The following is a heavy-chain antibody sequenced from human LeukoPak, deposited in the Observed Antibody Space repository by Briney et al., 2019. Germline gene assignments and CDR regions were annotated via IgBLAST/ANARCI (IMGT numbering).Heavy chain of an antibody. CDR1: GGSFSVYY. D-gene: IGHD3-9*01. J-gene: IGHJ4*02. CDR3: ARGVGTYYDILTGYSNPAFFDY. CDR2: INHSGST. Sequence: PSETLSLTCAVCGGSFSVYYWSWIRQPPGKGLEWIGEINHSGSTNYNPSLKSRVTISVDTSKNQFSLKLSSVTAADTAVYYCARGVGTYYDILTGYSNPAFFDYWGQGTLVTVSS. V-gene: IGHV4-34*01.